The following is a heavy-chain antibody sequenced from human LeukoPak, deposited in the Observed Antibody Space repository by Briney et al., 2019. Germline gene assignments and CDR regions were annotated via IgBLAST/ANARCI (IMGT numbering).Heavy chain of an antibody. J-gene: IGHJ4*02. Sequence: SETLSPTCAVYGGSFSGYYWSWIRQPPGKGLEWIGEINHSGSTNYNPSLKSRVTISVDTSKNQFSLKLSSVTAADTAVYYCAGRVFEYYDSSGYYSWRPGGVGSSHLDYWGQGTLVTVSS. D-gene: IGHD3-22*01. CDR3: AGRVFEYYDSSGYYSWRPGGVGSSHLDY. CDR1: GGSFSGYY. V-gene: IGHV4-34*01. CDR2: INHSGST.